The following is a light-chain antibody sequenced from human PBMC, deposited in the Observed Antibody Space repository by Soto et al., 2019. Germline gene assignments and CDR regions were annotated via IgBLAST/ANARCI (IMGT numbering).Light chain of an antibody. J-gene: IGKJ4*01. CDR1: QGFRND. Sequence: DIQMTQSPSSLSASVGDRVTIACRASQGFRNDLGWYQQKPGKAPKRLIYAASSLQSGVPSRFSGSGSGTEFTLTISSLEPEDFANSYPPLTFGGGTKVEI. CDR3: PLT. V-gene: IGKV1-17*01. CDR2: AAS.